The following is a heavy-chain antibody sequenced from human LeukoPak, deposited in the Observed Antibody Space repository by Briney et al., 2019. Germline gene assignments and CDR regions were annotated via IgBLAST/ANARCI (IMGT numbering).Heavy chain of an antibody. CDR3: ARSAFLVTAPGLYYFDY. CDR1: GGSVSSGGMF. Sequence: SQTLSLTCTVAGGSVSSGGMFWNWIRQHPGGGLEWIGYISNTGSTSYNPSLKSRLAMSMDTSKNQFSLHLTSVTAADTAVYYCARSAFLVTAPGLYYFDYWGQGTLVAVSS. J-gene: IGHJ4*02. D-gene: IGHD6-13*01. V-gene: IGHV4-31*03. CDR2: ISNTGST.